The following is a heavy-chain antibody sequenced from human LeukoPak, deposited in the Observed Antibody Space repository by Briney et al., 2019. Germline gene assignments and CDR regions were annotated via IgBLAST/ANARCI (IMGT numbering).Heavy chain of an antibody. V-gene: IGHV4-34*01. CDR3: ARRDSSGYYYDY. Sequence: GSLRLSCAASGFTFSDYYMSWIRQAPGKGLEWIGEINHSGSTNYNPSLKSRVTISVDTSKNQFSLKLSSVTAADTAVYYCARRDSSGYYYDYWGQGTLVTVSS. CDR1: GFTFSDYY. D-gene: IGHD3-22*01. J-gene: IGHJ4*02. CDR2: INHSGST.